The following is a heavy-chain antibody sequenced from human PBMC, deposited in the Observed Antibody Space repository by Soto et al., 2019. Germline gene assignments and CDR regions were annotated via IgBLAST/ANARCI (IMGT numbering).Heavy chain of an antibody. D-gene: IGHD3-10*01. J-gene: IGHJ6*02. CDR2: IYASGST. V-gene: IGHV4-4*07. CDR1: GGSISSYY. CDR3: ARDYYGSASYENYYYYGTDV. Sequence: SETLSLTCTVSGGSISSYYWSWIRQPAGKGLELIGRIYASGSTNYNPSLKSRVTMSVDASKNQFSLRLSSVTAADTALYFCARDYYGSASYENYYYYGTDVWGQGTTVTVSS.